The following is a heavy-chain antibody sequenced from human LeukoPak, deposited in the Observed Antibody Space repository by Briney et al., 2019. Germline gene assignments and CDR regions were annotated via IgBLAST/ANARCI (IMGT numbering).Heavy chain of an antibody. CDR3: AKEVVPAAIYYYYMDA. CDR1: GFTFSSYE. D-gene: IGHD2-2*01. CDR2: ISSSGSTI. V-gene: IGHV3-48*03. J-gene: IGHJ6*03. Sequence: GGSLRLSCAASGFTFSSYEMNWVRQAPGKGLEWVSYISSSGSTIYYADSVKGRFTISRDNAKNSLYLQMNSLRAEDTAVYYCAKEVVPAAIYYYYMDAWGKGTTVTISS.